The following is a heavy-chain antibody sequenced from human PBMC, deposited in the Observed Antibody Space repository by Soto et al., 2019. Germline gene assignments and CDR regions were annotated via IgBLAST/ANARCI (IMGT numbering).Heavy chain of an antibody. D-gene: IGHD5-18*01. J-gene: IGHJ5*02. V-gene: IGHV4-59*01. CDR2: IYYSGST. Sequence: SETLSLTCTVSGGSISSYYWSWIRQPPGKGLEWIGYIYYSGSTNYNPSLKSRVTISVDMSKNQFSLKLSSVTAADTAVYYCARDLEDSYGSNWFDPWGQGTLVTVSS. CDR3: ARDLEDSYGSNWFDP. CDR1: GGSISSYY.